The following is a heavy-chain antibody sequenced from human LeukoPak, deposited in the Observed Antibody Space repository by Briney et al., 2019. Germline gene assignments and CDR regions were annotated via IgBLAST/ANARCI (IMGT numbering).Heavy chain of an antibody. D-gene: IGHD1-1*01. CDR2: IYTSGST. J-gene: IGHJ4*02. CDR3: ARERLGTFDY. V-gene: IGHV4-61*02. CDR1: GGSISSGSYY. Sequence: SQTPSLTCTVSGGSISSGSYYWSWIRQPAGKGLEWIGRIYTSGSTNYNPSLKSRVTISVDTSKNQFSLKLSSVTAADTAVYYCARERLGTFDYWGQGTLVTVSS.